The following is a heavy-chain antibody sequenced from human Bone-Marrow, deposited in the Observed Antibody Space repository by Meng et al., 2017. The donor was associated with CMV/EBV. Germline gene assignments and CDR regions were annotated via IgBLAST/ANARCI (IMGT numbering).Heavy chain of an antibody. CDR1: GYTFTSYD. Sequence: ASVKVSCKASGYTFTSYDINWVRQATGQGLEWMGWMNPNSGNTDYAQKFQGRVTITTDESTSTAYMELSSLRSEDTAVYYCASENYDFWSGPLYWGQGTLVTVSS. CDR2: MNPNSGNT. D-gene: IGHD3-3*01. CDR3: ASENYDFWSGPLY. V-gene: IGHV1-8*01. J-gene: IGHJ4*02.